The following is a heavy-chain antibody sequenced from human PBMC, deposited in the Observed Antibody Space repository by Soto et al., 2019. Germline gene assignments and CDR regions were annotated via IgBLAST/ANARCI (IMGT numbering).Heavy chain of an antibody. D-gene: IGHD3-3*01. Sequence: ASVKVSCKASGYTFTSYGISWVRQAPGQGLEWMGWISANNGNANYAQKFQGRVTITTDKSTSTAYMELSSLRSEDTAVYYCARGVGFLGDVWGKGTTVTVSS. V-gene: IGHV1-18*01. CDR2: ISANNGNA. CDR1: GYTFTSYG. CDR3: ARGVGFLGDV. J-gene: IGHJ6*04.